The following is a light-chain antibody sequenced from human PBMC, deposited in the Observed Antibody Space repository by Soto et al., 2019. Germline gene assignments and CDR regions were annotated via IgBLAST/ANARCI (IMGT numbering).Light chain of an antibody. J-gene: IGLJ2*01. CDR3: SSYTSGSTLV. V-gene: IGLV2-14*03. Sequence: QSALTQPASVSGSPGQSITISCTGTSSDVGGYNYVSWYQHHPGKAPKLTIYDVSNRPSGVSNRFSGSKSGDTASLTISGXXXXXXXXXYCSSYTSGSTLVFGGGTKLTV. CDR2: DVS. CDR1: SSDVGGYNY.